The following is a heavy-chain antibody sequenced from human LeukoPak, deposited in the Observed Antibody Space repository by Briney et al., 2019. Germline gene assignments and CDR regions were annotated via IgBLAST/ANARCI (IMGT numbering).Heavy chain of an antibody. V-gene: IGHV4-59*08. J-gene: IGHJ5*02. CDR3: ARHTGYCSGGSCYLLNWFDP. CDR1: GGSISSYY. CDR2: IYYSGST. Sequence: SETLSLTCTVSGGSISSYYWSWIRQPPGKGLEGIGYIYYSGSTNYNPSLKSRVTISVDTSKNQFSLKLSSVTAADTAVYYCARHTGYCSGGSCYLLNWFDPWGQGTLVTVSS. D-gene: IGHD2-15*01.